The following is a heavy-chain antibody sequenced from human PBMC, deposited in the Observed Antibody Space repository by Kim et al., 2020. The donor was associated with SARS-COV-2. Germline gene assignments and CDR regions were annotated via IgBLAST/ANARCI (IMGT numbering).Heavy chain of an antibody. D-gene: IGHD3-22*01. V-gene: IGHV3-30*01. J-gene: IGHJ2*01. CDR3: ARAGVGYDSSGYYFGGYFDL. Sequence: RFTIARDKSKNTLYLQMNSLRAEDTAVYYCARAGVGYDSSGYYFGGYFDLWGRGTLVTVSS.